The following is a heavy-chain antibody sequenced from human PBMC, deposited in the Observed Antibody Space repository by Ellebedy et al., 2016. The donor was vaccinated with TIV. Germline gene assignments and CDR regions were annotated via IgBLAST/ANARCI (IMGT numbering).Heavy chain of an antibody. V-gene: IGHV1-18*04. CDR1: GYTFSNYD. Sequence: AASVKVSCKATGYTFSNYDVTWVRRAPGQGLEWMGLISAYKGDTKYSQKAQGRVVLTIDTSTNTAYMELRSLRSDDTAVYYCGRRGYIPPRGFDYWGQGTLVNVSS. CDR3: GRRGYIPPRGFDY. D-gene: IGHD6-25*01. CDR2: ISAYKGDT. J-gene: IGHJ4*02.